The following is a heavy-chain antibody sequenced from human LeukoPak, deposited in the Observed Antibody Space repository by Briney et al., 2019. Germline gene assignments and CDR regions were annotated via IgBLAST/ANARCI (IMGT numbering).Heavy chain of an antibody. Sequence: PGGSLTLSCAASKFSGLVFSNAWMYWVRQAPGKGLEWVGRLKSEVNGGAKDYAAPVKDRFTISRDDSKDTLYLQMNGLKTEDTAVYYCTTDYYYTKGFDPWGQGTLVTVSS. CDR3: TTDYYYTKGFDP. D-gene: IGHD3-22*01. J-gene: IGHJ5*02. V-gene: IGHV3-15*01. CDR1: KFSGLVFSNAW. CDR2: LKSEVNGGAK.